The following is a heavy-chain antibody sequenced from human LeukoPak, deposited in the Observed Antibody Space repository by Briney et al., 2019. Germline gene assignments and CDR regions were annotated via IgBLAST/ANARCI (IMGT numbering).Heavy chain of an antibody. V-gene: IGHV4-61*05. CDR3: AAEGTGTTQYYFDY. J-gene: IGHJ4*02. Sequence: SETLSLTCTVSGGSISSSGYNWSWIRQPPGKGLEWIGYIYYSGSTNYNPSLKSRVTISVDTSKNQFSLKLSSVTAADTAVYYCAAEGTGTTQYYFDYWGQGTLVTVSS. D-gene: IGHD1-7*01. CDR1: GGSISSSGYN. CDR2: IYYSGST.